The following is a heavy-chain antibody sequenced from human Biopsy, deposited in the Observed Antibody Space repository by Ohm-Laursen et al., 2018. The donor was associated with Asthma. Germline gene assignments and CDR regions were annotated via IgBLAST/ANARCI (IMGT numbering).Heavy chain of an antibody. J-gene: IGHJ6*02. CDR2: ISVYNGNT. D-gene: IGHD3-10*01. V-gene: IGHV1-18*01. Sequence: GASVKVSCNTSGYTFDSAGITWVRQALGQGLEWMGWISVYNGNTKVAQKLQDRVTMITDTSTSTAYMELRSLRSNDTAVYFCARAVDYSHYYGIDVWGQGTTVTVS. CDR3: ARAVDYSHYYGIDV. CDR1: GYTFDSAG.